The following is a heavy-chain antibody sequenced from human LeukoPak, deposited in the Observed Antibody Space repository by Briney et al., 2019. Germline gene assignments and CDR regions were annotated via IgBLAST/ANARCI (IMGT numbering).Heavy chain of an antibody. Sequence: SETLSLTCAVYGGSFIGYYWTWIRQPPGKGLEWIGEISQGGSTNYNPSLKSRVTISFDTSKNQFSLKVSSVTAAHTAVYYCARGTIGHRCAYWGQGTLVTVSS. CDR2: ISQGGST. CDR1: GGSFIGYY. J-gene: IGHJ4*02. D-gene: IGHD4/OR15-4a*01. V-gene: IGHV4-34*01. CDR3: ARGTIGHRCAY.